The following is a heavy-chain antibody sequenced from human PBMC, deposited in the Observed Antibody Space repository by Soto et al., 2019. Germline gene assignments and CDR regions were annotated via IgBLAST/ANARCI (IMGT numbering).Heavy chain of an antibody. J-gene: IGHJ6*02. D-gene: IGHD1-20*01. Sequence: GGSLRLSCAASGFTFSGSAMHWVRQASGKGLEWVGRIRSKANSYATAYAASVKGRFTISRDDSKNTAYLQMNSLKTEDTAVYYCTHGGPYKYYGMDVWGQGTTVTVSS. V-gene: IGHV3-73*01. CDR1: GFTFSGSA. CDR3: THGGPYKYYGMDV. CDR2: IRSKANSYAT.